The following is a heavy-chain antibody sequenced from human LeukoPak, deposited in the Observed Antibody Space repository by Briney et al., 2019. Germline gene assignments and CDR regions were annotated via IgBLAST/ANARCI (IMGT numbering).Heavy chain of an antibody. CDR3: ATGPPLTWLVHGARYYYYYGMDV. J-gene: IGHJ6*04. V-gene: IGHV1-24*01. Sequence: GASVKVSCKVSGYTLTELSMHWVRQAPGKGLEWMGGFDPEDGETIYAQKFQGRVTMTEDTSTDTAYMELSSLRSEDTAVYYCATGPPLTWLVHGARYYYYYGMDVWGKGTTVTVSS. D-gene: IGHD6-19*01. CDR2: FDPEDGET. CDR1: GYTLTELS.